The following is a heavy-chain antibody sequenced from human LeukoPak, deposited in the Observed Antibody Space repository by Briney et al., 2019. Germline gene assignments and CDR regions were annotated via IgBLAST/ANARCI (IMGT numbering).Heavy chain of an antibody. V-gene: IGHV7-4-1*02. CDR3: ARVSVLWFGELLRPDY. J-gene: IGHJ4*02. CDR1: GYTFTSYA. Sequence: ASVKVSCKASGYTFTSYAMNWVRQAPGQGLEWMGWINTNTGNPTYAQGFTGRFVFSLDTSVSTAYLQISSLKAEDAAVYYCARVSVLWFGELLRPDYWGQGTLVTVSS. CDR2: INTNTGNP. D-gene: IGHD3-10*01.